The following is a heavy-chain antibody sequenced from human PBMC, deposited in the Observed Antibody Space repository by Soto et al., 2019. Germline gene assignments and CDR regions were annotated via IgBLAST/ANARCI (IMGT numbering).Heavy chain of an antibody. Sequence: LTCPFSGGYTVEYAWVWIRPPAGKGLEWIGRIFSSGSTNYNPSLKGRITMSLDTSKNQFSLKLNSATATDTAVYGGARDQGVGVTAENWFDLWGQGILVTFFS. CDR3: ARDQGVGVTAENWFDL. CDR2: IFSSGST. CDR1: GGYTVEYA. J-gene: IGHJ5*02. D-gene: IGHD2-21*02. V-gene: IGHV4-4*07.